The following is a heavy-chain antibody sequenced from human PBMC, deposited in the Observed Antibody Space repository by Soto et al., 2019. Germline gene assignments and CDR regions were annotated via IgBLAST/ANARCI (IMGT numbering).Heavy chain of an antibody. CDR3: ARGDTTGTPFDY. D-gene: IGHD1-1*01. CDR2: IYYSGST. V-gene: IGHV4-59*08. CDR1: GGSISSYY. J-gene: IGHJ4*02. Sequence: ASETLSLTCTVSGGSISSYYWSWIRQPPGKGLEWIGYIYYSGSTNYNPSLKSRVTISVDTSKNQFSLKLSSVTAADTAVYYCARGDTTGTPFDYWGQGTLVTVSS.